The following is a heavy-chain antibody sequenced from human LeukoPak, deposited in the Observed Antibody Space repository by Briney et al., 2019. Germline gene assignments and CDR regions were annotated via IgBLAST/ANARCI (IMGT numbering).Heavy chain of an antibody. CDR3: VRLIVVVPAAAFDP. V-gene: IGHV4-34*01. CDR1: GGSLSGYN. Sequence: SETLSLTCAVYGGSLSGYNWSWIRQPPGKGLEWIGEMNHSGSTNYNPSLKSRVTISVDTSKNQFSLKLSSVTAADTAVYYCVRLIVVVPAAAFDPWGQGTLVTVSS. CDR2: MNHSGST. D-gene: IGHD2-2*01. J-gene: IGHJ5*02.